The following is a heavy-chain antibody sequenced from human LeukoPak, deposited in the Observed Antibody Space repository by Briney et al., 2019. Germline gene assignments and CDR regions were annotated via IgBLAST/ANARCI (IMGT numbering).Heavy chain of an antibody. Sequence: GGSLRLSCAASGFTFSSYGMHWVRQAPGKGLEWVANIKPDGSEKYSVDSVKGRFTISRDNAKNSLYLQMNSLRVEDTAVYYCARGDFESGTYNDAFDIWGQGTMVTVS. D-gene: IGHD1-1*01. CDR2: IKPDGSEK. J-gene: IGHJ3*02. V-gene: IGHV3-7*01. CDR1: GFTFSSYG. CDR3: ARGDFESGTYNDAFDI.